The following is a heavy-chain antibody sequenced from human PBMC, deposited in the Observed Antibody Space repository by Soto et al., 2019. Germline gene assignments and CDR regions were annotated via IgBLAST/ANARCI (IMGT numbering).Heavy chain of an antibody. CDR3: ARGYFDWLLDYYYYGMDV. J-gene: IGHJ6*02. CDR1: GGSIRSSNW. V-gene: IGHV4-4*02. D-gene: IGHD3-9*01. CDR2: IYHSGST. Sequence: SETLSLTCAVSGGSIRSSNWWSWVREPPGKGLEWIGEIYHSGSTNYNPSLKSRVTISVDKSKNQFSLKLSSVTAADTAVYYCARGYFDWLLDYYYYGMDVWGQGITVT.